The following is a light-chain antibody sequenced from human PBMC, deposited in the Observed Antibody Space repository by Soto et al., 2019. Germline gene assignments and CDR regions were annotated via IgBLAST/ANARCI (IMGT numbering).Light chain of an antibody. Sequence: QAALTQPASESGSPGQSITISCTGTSCDVGAFNYVSWYQQHPGKAPKLMIYDVSNRPSGVSNRFSGSKSGNTASLTISGLQVEDEADYYCNSYTSSTTSYVFGTGTKVTVL. CDR3: NSYTSSTTSYV. CDR2: DVS. V-gene: IGLV2-14*01. CDR1: SCDVGAFNY. J-gene: IGLJ1*01.